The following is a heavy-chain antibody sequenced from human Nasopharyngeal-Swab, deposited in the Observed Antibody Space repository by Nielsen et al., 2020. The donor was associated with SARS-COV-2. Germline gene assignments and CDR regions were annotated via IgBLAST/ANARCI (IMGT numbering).Heavy chain of an antibody. V-gene: IGHV4-39*01. D-gene: IGHD6-19*01. CDR3: ARHLSWWLVTSYYFDY. CDR1: SGSISSSSYY. J-gene: IGHJ4*02. Sequence: SETLSLTCTVSSGSISSSSYYWGWIRQPPGKGLEWIGSIYYSGSTYYNPSLKSRVTISADTSKNQFSLKLSSVTAADTAVYYCARHLSWWLVTSYYFDYWGQGTLVTVSS. CDR2: IYYSGST.